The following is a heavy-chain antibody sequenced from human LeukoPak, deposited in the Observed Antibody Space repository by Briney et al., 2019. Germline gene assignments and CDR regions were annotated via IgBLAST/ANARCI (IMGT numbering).Heavy chain of an antibody. Sequence: GGSLRLSCAASGFPFISYSMNWVRQAPGKGLEWVSSISSSSSYVYYADSVKGRFTISRDNAKNSLYLQMNSLRAEDTAVYYCARDDLGQVPAANHWGQGTLVTVSS. D-gene: IGHD2-2*01. CDR3: ARDDLGQVPAANH. V-gene: IGHV3-21*01. CDR2: ISSSSSYV. J-gene: IGHJ5*02. CDR1: GFPFISYS.